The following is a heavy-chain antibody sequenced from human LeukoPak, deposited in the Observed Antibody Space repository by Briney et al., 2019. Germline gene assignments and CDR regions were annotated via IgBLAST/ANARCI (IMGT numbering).Heavy chain of an antibody. Sequence: GGSLRLSCAASGFTFDDYGMRWLRQAPGKGLEGVSGLNWNGDNTRYPDSVRGRFTISRDNAKHALYLQMNSLRADDTAFYYCARFDSSGYYYFHYWGEGTLVTVSS. V-gene: IGHV3-20*04. D-gene: IGHD3-22*01. CDR2: LNWNGDNT. CDR3: ARFDSSGYYYFHY. CDR1: GFTFDDYG. J-gene: IGHJ4*02.